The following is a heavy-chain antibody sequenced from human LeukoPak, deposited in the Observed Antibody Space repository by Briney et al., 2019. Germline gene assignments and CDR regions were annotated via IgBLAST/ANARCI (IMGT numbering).Heavy chain of an antibody. Sequence: GGSLRLSCAASGFTFSSYAMSWVRQAARKRLEWVSAISGSGGSTYYADSVKGRFTISRDNSKNTLYLQMNSLRAEDTAVYYCAKDDGEYYFGYWGQGTLVTVSS. CDR3: AKDDGEYYFGY. J-gene: IGHJ4*02. CDR2: ISGSGGST. D-gene: IGHD7-27*01. V-gene: IGHV3-23*01. CDR1: GFTFSSYA.